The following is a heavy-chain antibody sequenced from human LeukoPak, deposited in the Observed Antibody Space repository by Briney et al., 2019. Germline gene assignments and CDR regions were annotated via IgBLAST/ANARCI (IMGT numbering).Heavy chain of an antibody. Sequence: GGSLSLSCAASGFTLSSYAMSWVRQAPGKGLEWVSAISGSGGSTYYADSVKGRFTISRDNSKNTLYLQMNSLRAEDTAVYYCAKAAQLWLKSHFDYWGQGTLVTVSS. CDR2: ISGSGGST. CDR1: GFTLSSYA. V-gene: IGHV3-23*01. CDR3: AKAAQLWLKSHFDY. J-gene: IGHJ4*02. D-gene: IGHD5-18*01.